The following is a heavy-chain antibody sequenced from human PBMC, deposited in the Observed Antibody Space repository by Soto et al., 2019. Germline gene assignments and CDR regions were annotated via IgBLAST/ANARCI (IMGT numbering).Heavy chain of an antibody. D-gene: IGHD3-22*01. CDR2: ISAYNGNT. CDR3: ARGLDSSGYGPFDY. Sequence: ASVKVSCKASGYTFTNFGISWVRQAPGQGLEWMGWISAYNGNTNYAQNFQGRVTMTTDTSTSTAYMELSSLRSEDTAVYYCARGLDSSGYGPFDYWGQGTLVTVSS. V-gene: IGHV1-18*01. J-gene: IGHJ4*02. CDR1: GYTFTNFG.